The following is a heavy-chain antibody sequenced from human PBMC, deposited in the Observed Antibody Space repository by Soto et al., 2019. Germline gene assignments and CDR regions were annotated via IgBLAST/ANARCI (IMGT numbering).Heavy chain of an antibody. D-gene: IGHD5-12*01. Sequence: QVQLVQSGGEVKKPGASVKVSCKASGYTFTIYGINWVRQAPGQGLEWMGWISPDNGNTNYAQKLQGRVTMTTDTXMSTAYMELRSLRSDDTAVYYCARALGYSGYAGMDVWGQGTTVTVSS. V-gene: IGHV1-18*01. J-gene: IGHJ6*02. CDR2: ISPDNGNT. CDR3: ARALGYSGYAGMDV. CDR1: GYTFTIYG.